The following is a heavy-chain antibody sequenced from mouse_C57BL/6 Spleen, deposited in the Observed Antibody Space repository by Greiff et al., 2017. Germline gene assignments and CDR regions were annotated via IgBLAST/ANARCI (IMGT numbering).Heavy chain of an antibody. Sequence: QFQLQQPGAELVRPGSSVKLSCKASGYTFTSYWMHWVKQRHIQGLERIGNLDPSDSVPPYNQKFKDKATLTVAKSSSTAYMELSSLTSEDSAVYYCARDGGLTFAYWGQGTLVTVSA. D-gene: IGHD2-4*01. J-gene: IGHJ3*01. CDR2: LDPSDSVP. CDR1: GYTFTSYW. CDR3: ARDGGLTFAY. V-gene: IGHV1-52*01.